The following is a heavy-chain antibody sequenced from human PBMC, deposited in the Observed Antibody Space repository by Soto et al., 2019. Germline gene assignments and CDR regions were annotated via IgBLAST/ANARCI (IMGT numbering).Heavy chain of an antibody. CDR3: ARKAVVVAANAFDI. V-gene: IGHV3-21*01. CDR2: ISSSSSYI. Sequence: GVSLRLSCAASGFTFSSYSMNWVRQAPGKGLEWVSSISSSSSYIYYADSVKGRFTISRDNAKNSLYLQMNSLRAEDTAVYYCARKAVVVAANAFDIWGQGTMVTVSS. J-gene: IGHJ3*02. D-gene: IGHD2-15*01. CDR1: GFTFSSYS.